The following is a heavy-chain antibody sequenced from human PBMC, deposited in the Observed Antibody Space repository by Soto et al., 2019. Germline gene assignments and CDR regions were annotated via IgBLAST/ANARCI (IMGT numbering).Heavy chain of an antibody. CDR1: GGSFSGYY. CDR3: ASLCGSYYYYGMDV. Sequence: PSETLSLTCAVYGGSFSGYYWSWIRQPPGKGLEWIGEINHSGSTNYNPSLKSRVTISVDTSKNQFSLKLSSVTAADTAVYYCASLCGSYYYYGMDVWGQGTTVTVSS. V-gene: IGHV4-34*01. D-gene: IGHD1-26*01. J-gene: IGHJ6*02. CDR2: INHSGST.